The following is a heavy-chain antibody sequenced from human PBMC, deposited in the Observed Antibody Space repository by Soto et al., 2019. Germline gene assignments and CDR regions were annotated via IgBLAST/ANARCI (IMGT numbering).Heavy chain of an antibody. J-gene: IGHJ3*02. D-gene: IGHD6-25*01. CDR1: GFTCSSYG. V-gene: IGHV3-30*18. CDR2: ISYDGSNK. Sequence: PGRSLRLSCAASGFTCSSYGMHWVRQAPGKGLEWVAVISYDGSNKYYADSVKGRFTISRDNSKNTLYLQMNSLRAEDTAVYYCANVPSGELLDAFDIWGQGTMVTVSS. CDR3: ANVPSGELLDAFDI.